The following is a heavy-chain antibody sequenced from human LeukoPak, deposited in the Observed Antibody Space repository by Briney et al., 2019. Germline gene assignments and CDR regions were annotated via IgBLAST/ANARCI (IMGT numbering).Heavy chain of an antibody. V-gene: IGHV4-39*01. D-gene: IGHD4-11*01. CDR3: ASPYSGRQGSHAFDI. CDR2: IYYSGST. CDR1: GGSISSSSYY. Sequence: SETLSLTCTVSGGSISSSSYYWGWIRQPPGKGLEWIGSIYYSGSTYYNPSLKSRVTISVDTSKNQFSLKLSSVTAADTAVYYCASPYSGRQGSHAFDIWGQGTMVTVSS. J-gene: IGHJ3*02.